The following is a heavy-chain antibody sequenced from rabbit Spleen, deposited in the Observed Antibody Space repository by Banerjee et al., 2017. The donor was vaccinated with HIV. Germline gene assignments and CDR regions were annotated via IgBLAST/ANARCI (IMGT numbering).Heavy chain of an antibody. D-gene: IGHD1-1*01. CDR3: ARDLVGVIGWNFYL. CDR1: GFDFSSNA. Sequence: QEHLVESGGGLVQPEGSLTLTCKASGFDFSSNAMCWVRQAPGKGLEWIACINAATGRPVYATWAKGRFTISRTSSTTVTLQMTSLTAADRAAYFCARDLVGVIGWNFYLWGQGTLVTVS. CDR2: INAATGRP. J-gene: IGHJ4*01. V-gene: IGHV1S45*01.